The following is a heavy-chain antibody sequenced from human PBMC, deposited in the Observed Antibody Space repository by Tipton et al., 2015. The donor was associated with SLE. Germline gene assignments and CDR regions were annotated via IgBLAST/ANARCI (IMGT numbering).Heavy chain of an antibody. D-gene: IGHD6-13*01. CDR1: GGSISSNSYY. Sequence: TLSLTCTVSGGSISSNSYYWGWIRQPPGKGLEWIGSIYYSGSTNYNPSLKSRVTTSVDTSKNQFSLKLSSVTAADTAVYYCARVQIPSSRNWFDPWGQGTLVTVSS. J-gene: IGHJ5*02. V-gene: IGHV4-39*07. CDR3: ARVQIPSSRNWFDP. CDR2: IYYSGST.